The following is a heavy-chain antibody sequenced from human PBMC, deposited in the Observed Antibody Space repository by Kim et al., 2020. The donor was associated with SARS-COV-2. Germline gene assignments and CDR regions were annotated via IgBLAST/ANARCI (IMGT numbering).Heavy chain of an antibody. J-gene: IGHJ6*02. CDR2: INAGNGNT. V-gene: IGHV1-3*01. D-gene: IGHD2-2*01. CDR1: GYTFTSYA. CDR3: ARDHDVIVVVPGDYGMDV. Sequence: ASVKVSCKASGYTFTSYAMHWVRQAPGQRLEWMGWINAGNGNTKYSQKFQGRVTITRDTSASTAYMELSSLRSEDTAVYYCARDHDVIVVVPGDYGMDVWGQGATVTVSS.